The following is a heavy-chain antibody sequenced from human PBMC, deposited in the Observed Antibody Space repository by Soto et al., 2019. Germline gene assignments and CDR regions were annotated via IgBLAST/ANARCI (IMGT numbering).Heavy chain of an antibody. CDR3: ARDRRPPEYSSWWFDP. CDR2: IYYSGST. D-gene: IGHD6-6*01. J-gene: IGHJ5*02. CDR1: GGSISSDY. V-gene: IGHV4-59*01. Sequence: SGTLSLTCTVSGGSISSDYWSWIRQPPGKGLEWIGYIYYSGSTNYNPSLKSRVTISVDTSKNQFSLKLSSVTAADTAVYYCARDRRPPEYSSWWFDPWGQGTLVTVSS.